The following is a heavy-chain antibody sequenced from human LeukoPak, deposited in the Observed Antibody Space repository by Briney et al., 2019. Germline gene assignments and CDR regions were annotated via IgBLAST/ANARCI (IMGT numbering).Heavy chain of an antibody. CDR2: IKQDGSEI. D-gene: IGHD1-14*01. V-gene: IGHV3-7*01. CDR1: GFYFGNYW. CDR3: ARDWYPPLDDAFDI. J-gene: IGHJ3*02. Sequence: PGGSLRLSCAAAGFYFGNYWMSWVRLAPGKGHEWVANIKQDGSEIYYVDSVKGRFTISRDNAKNSLYLQMNSLRAEDTAVYYCARDWYPPLDDAFDIWGQGTMVTVSS.